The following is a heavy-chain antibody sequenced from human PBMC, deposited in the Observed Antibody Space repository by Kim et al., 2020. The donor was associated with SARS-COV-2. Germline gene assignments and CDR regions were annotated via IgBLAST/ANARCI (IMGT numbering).Heavy chain of an antibody. CDR1: GFIFSHYW. CDR2: ISSGGSFT. D-gene: IGHD3-9*01. J-gene: IGHJ4*01. CDR3: ADFGFDWLLSL. Sequence: GGSLRLSCEGSGFIFSHYWMHWVRQAPGKGLVWVSRISSGGSFTGNADSVKGRFTFSRHNAKNTLYLKMKSLRAEDTAVYYCADFGFDWLLSLWGQGTLVTVYS. V-gene: IGHV3-74*01.